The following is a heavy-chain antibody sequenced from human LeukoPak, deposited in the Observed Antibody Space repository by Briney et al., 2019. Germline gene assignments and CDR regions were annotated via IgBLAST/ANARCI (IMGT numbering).Heavy chain of an antibody. D-gene: IGHD5-18*01. CDR1: GGSISSSSYY. Sequence: SETLSLTCTVSGGSISSSSYYWGWIRQPPGRGLEWIGSIYYSGSTYYNPSLKSRVTISVDRSKNQFSLKLSSVTAADTAVYYCARGSLGGLWLPIDYWGQGTLVTVSS. V-gene: IGHV4-39*07. CDR2: IYYSGST. CDR3: ARGSLGGLWLPIDY. J-gene: IGHJ4*02.